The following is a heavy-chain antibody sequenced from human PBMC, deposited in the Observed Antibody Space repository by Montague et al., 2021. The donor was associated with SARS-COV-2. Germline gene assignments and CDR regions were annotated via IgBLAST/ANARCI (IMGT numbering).Heavy chain of an antibody. CDR3: ARFPTSYYYDSKAAPATPDAFDI. CDR1: GGSISSSGYY. Sequence: SETLSLTCTVSGGSISSSGYYWGWIRQPPGKGLEWIGSIYYSGSTYYNPSHKSRVTISVDTSKNQFTLKLGSVAAADAAVYYCARFPTSYYYDSKAAPATPDAFDIWGQGTMVTVSS. D-gene: IGHD3-22*01. V-gene: IGHV4-39*01. J-gene: IGHJ3*02. CDR2: IYYSGST.